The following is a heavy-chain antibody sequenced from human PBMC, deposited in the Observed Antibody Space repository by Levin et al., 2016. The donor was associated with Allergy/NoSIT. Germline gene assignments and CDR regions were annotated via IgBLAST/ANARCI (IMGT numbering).Heavy chain of an antibody. Sequence: GESLKISCAASGFTFSDYYMSWVRQAPGRGLEWVSYISGSSSHTSYADSVRGRFTISRDNAKNSLYLQMNSLRAEDTAVYYCAREVDMVRGPQDGMDVWGQGTTVTVSS. V-gene: IGHV3-11*06. CDR1: GFTFSDYY. D-gene: IGHD3-10*01. CDR2: ISGSSSHT. J-gene: IGHJ6*02. CDR3: AREVDMVRGPQDGMDV.